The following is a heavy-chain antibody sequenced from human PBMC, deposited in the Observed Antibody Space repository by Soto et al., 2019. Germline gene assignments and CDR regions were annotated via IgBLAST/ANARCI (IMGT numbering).Heavy chain of an antibody. D-gene: IGHD4-17*01. CDR2: INHSGST. CDR1: GGSFSGYY. V-gene: IGHV4-34*01. J-gene: IGHJ4*02. Sequence: QVQLQQWGAGLLKPSETLSLTCAVYGGSFSGYYCRWIRQPPGKGLEWIGEINHSGSTNYNPSLKSRVTISVDTAKNQFSLKLSSVTAADTAVYYCARGQSAGGDYGFDYWGQGTLVTVSS. CDR3: ARGQSAGGDYGFDY.